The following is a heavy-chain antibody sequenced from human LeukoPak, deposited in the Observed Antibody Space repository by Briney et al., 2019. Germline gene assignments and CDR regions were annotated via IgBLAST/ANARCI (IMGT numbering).Heavy chain of an antibody. D-gene: IGHD3-9*01. CDR3: AREGSTYYDILTGYFHFDY. J-gene: IGHJ4*02. Sequence: GGSLRLSCAASGFNFTTSWMNWVRQAPGKGLVWVSRIKPDGSSTTYADFVKGRVTISRDNAQNTLYLQMNSLRAEDTAVYYCAREGSTYYDILTGYFHFDYWGQGALVTVSS. V-gene: IGHV3-74*01. CDR2: IKPDGSST. CDR1: GFNFTTSW.